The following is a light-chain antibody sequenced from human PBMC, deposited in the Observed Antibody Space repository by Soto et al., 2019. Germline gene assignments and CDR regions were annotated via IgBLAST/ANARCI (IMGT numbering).Light chain of an antibody. V-gene: IGKV3-11*01. CDR3: HQRSNWPPDT. CDR1: QSVSSN. CDR2: GAS. J-gene: IGKJ5*01. Sequence: IVMTQSPSTLSVSPGERATLSCRASQSVSSNLAWYQQKPGQAPRLLIYGASTRATGVPARFSGSGSGTDFTLTISSLEPEDFAVYYCHQRSNWPPDTFGQGTRLEIK.